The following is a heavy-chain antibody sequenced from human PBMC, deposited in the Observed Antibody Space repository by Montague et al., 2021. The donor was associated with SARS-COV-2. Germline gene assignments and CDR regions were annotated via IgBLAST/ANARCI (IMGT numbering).Heavy chain of an antibody. V-gene: IGHV5-51*01. CDR1: GYRFSSYW. D-gene: IGHD1-14*01. Sequence: KVSCKGSGYRFSSYWIGWVRQMSGKGLEWMGIIYPGDSDTRYSPSFQGQVTISADKSITTAYLQWSSLKASDTAMYYCARRIHGTCYFDYWGQGTLVTVSS. CDR3: ARRIHGTCYFDY. CDR2: IYPGDSDT. J-gene: IGHJ4*02.